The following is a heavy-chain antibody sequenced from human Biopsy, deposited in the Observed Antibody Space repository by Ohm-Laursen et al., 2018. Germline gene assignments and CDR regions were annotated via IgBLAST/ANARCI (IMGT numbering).Heavy chain of an antibody. Sequence: SDTLSLTWTVSRDSISNYYWIWIRQSPGRGLDWIGYIYYTGSTNYNPSLKSRVTISADTSKNQFSLKLGSVTVADTAVFYCARRGSGGRSFDYWGQGSLVTVSS. CDR3: ARRGSGGRSFDY. D-gene: IGHD2-15*01. J-gene: IGHJ4*02. V-gene: IGHV4-59*08. CDR2: IYYTGST. CDR1: RDSISNYY.